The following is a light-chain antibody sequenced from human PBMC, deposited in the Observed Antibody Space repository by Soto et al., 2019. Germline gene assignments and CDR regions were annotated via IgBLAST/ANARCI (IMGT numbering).Light chain of an antibody. J-gene: IGKJ5*01. Sequence: EIVLTQSPATLSLSPGERATLSCRASQSVSSYLAWYQQKPGQAPRLLIYDASNRATGIPARFSGSGSGTDFTLTISSLEPEDFAVYYCQQRSNWPPITVGQGTRREMK. CDR2: DAS. V-gene: IGKV3-11*01. CDR1: QSVSSY. CDR3: QQRSNWPPIT.